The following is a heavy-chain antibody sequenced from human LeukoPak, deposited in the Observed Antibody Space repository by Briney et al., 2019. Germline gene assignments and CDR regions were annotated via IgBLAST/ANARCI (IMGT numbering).Heavy chain of an antibody. V-gene: IGHV3-7*01. CDR2: IKQDGSEK. CDR1: GFTFSSYW. D-gene: IGHD1-1*01. Sequence: PGGSLRLSCAASGFTFSSYWMSWVRQAPGKGLEWVANIKQDGSEKYYVDSVKGRFTISRDNAKNSLYLQMNSLRAEDTAVYYCARDGGILEPTPFDYWGQGTLVTVSS. CDR3: ARDGGILEPTPFDY. J-gene: IGHJ4*02.